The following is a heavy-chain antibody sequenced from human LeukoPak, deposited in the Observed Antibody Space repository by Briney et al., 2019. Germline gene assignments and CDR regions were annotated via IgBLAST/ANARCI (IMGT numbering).Heavy chain of an antibody. CDR2: IHHSWGT. D-gene: IGHD6-13*01. V-gene: IGHV4-30-2*01. CDR3: ARDLPLAAAAKDVFDL. CDR1: GGPISSGGYS. Sequence: PSQTLSLTCTVSGGPISSGGYSWSWIRQPPGKGLEWIGNIHHSWGTYYNPSLKSRLTISVDRSKNQFSLTLNSVTAADTAAYFCARDLPLAAAAKDVFDLWGQGTLVTVSS. J-gene: IGHJ3*01.